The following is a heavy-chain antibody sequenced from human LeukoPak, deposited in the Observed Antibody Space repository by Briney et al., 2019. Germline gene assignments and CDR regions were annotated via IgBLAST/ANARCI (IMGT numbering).Heavy chain of an antibody. CDR1: GFTFSRFG. J-gene: IGHJ4*02. V-gene: IGHV3-48*01. Sequence: GGSLRLSCAASGFTFSRFGMNWVRQAPGKGLEWVSHISSSSSTIYYADSVKGRFTISRDNAKNSLYLQMNSLRAEDTAVYYCAKADNWGYSSSWYEDYWGQGTLVTVSS. D-gene: IGHD6-13*01. CDR2: ISSSSSTI. CDR3: AKADNWGYSSSWYEDY.